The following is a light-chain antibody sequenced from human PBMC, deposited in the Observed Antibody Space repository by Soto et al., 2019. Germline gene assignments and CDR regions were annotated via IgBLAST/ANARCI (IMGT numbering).Light chain of an antibody. CDR3: QQFYTWPVT. Sequence: EMVLTQSPATLSLSPGERATLSCRASQGIRNHLAWYQHRPGQAPRLLISYASAGATGIPARFSGSGSGTEFTLTINSLQSEDSAVYYCQQFYTWPVTFGGGTKVDI. J-gene: IGKJ4*01. CDR1: QGIRNH. CDR2: YAS. V-gene: IGKV3-15*01.